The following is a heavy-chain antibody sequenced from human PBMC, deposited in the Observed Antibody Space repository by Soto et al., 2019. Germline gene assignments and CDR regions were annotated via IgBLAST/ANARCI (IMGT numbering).Heavy chain of an antibody. V-gene: IGHV4-34*01. Sequence: PSETLSLTCAVYGGSFSGYYWSWIRQPPGKGLEWIGEINHSGSTNYNPSLKSRVTISVDSSKNQFSLKLSSVTAADTAVYYCARARIYCSSTSCYSYYYMDVWGKGTTVTVSS. J-gene: IGHJ6*03. CDR3: ARARIYCSSTSCYSYYYMDV. CDR1: GGSFSGYY. CDR2: INHSGST. D-gene: IGHD2-2*01.